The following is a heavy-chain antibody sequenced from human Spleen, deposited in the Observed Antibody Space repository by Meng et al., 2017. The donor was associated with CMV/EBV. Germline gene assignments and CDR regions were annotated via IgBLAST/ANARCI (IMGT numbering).Heavy chain of an antibody. Sequence: FPGFSLSASGVGVAWIRQPPGKALEWLALIYWNDDKRYSPSLKSRVTIAKDTSKNQVVLTMTDMDPVDTATYYCTRTRDYGGNWLDPWGQGTLVTVSS. V-gene: IGHV2-5*01. D-gene: IGHD4-23*01. CDR2: IYWNDDK. J-gene: IGHJ5*02. CDR3: TRTRDYGGNWLDP. CDR1: GFSLSASGVG.